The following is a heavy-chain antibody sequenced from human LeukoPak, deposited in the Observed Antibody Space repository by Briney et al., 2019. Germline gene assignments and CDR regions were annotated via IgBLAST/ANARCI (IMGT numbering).Heavy chain of an antibody. V-gene: IGHV3-21*01. CDR2: ISSSSSYI. D-gene: IGHD5-24*01. CDR1: GFTFSSYA. CDR3: ARDGYNSFLFDY. J-gene: IGHJ4*02. Sequence: GGSLRLSCVVSGFTFSSYAMSWVRQAPGKGLEWVSSISSSSSYIYYADSVKGRFTISRDNAKNSLYLQMNSLRAEDTAVYYCARDGYNSFLFDYWGQGTLVTVSS.